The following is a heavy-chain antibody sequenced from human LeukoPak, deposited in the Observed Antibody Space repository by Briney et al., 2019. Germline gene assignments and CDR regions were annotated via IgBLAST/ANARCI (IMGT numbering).Heavy chain of an antibody. CDR3: ARVGCVSGSCTDFDS. D-gene: IGHD2-15*01. CDR2: INSDGSDT. CDR1: GFTISSYW. J-gene: IGHJ4*02. V-gene: IGHV3-74*01. Sequence: GGSLRLSCAASGFTISSYWMHWVRQAPGKGLVWVSRINSDGSDTTYADSMKGRFTISRDNVENTLYLQMNSLRAEDTAVYFCARVGCVSGSCTDFDSWGQGTLVTVSS.